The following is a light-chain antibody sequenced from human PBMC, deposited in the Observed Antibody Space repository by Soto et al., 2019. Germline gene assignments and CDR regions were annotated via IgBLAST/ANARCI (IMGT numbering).Light chain of an antibody. V-gene: IGKV1-17*01. CDR3: QHYNSFPWT. J-gene: IGKJ1*01. CDR2: KAS. Sequence: DIQMTQSPSSLSASVGDRVTITCRASQGIRNDLGWYQQKPGKAPKLLIYKASSLESGVPSRFSGSGSGTDFTLTINRLQPDDFATYYCQHYNSFPWTFGQGTKVEI. CDR1: QGIRND.